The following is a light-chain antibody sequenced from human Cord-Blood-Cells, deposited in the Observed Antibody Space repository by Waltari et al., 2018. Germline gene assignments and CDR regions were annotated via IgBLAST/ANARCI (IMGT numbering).Light chain of an antibody. CDR1: ALPKHY. CDR3: QSADSSGTYV. Sequence: SYELTPPPSVSVAPGQTDRITCSGDALPKHYAYWYQQKPGQAPVLVIYKDSERPSGIPERFSGSSSGTTVTLTISGVQAEDEADYYCQSADSSGTYVFGTGTKVTVL. J-gene: IGLJ1*01. V-gene: IGLV3-25*03. CDR2: KDS.